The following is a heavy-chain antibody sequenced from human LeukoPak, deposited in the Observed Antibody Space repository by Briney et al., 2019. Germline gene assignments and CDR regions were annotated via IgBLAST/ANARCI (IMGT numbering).Heavy chain of an antibody. Sequence: GGSLRLSCAASGFTFSSYGMHWVRQAPGKGLEWVAVIWYDGSNKYYADSVKGRFTISKDNAKNSLYLQMNSLRAEDTALYHCARNNGMDVWGQGTTVIVSS. CDR2: IWYDGSNK. J-gene: IGHJ6*02. CDR1: GFTFSSYG. CDR3: ARNNGMDV. V-gene: IGHV3-33*01.